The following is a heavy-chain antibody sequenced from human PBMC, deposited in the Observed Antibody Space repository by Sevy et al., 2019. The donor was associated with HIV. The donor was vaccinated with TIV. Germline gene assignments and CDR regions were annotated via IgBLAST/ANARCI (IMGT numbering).Heavy chain of an antibody. CDR3: AKDGHDYGDFYFNY. J-gene: IGHJ4*02. V-gene: IGHV3-23*01. Sequence: GGSLRLSCAASGFTFSSYAMSWVRQSPGKGLEWVSCIIGSGGRTYYAESVKGRFTISRDNVKNTLYLQMNNLRAEDTAVYYCAKDGHDYGDFYFNYWGQGTLVTVSS. D-gene: IGHD4-17*01. CDR1: GFTFSSYA. CDR2: IIGSGGRT.